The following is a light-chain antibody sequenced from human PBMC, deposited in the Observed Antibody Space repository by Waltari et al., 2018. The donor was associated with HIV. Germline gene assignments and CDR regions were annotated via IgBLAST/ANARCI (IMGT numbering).Light chain of an antibody. CDR2: RDT. Sequence: SYELTQPPSVSVSPGQTARVPCSGDALPKRYASWYQQRPGQAPVLLIFRDTERPSGIPERFSSSSPGTTVTLTIRAVQAEDEADYYCQSTDSSGVYWVFGGGTTLTVL. CDR1: ALPKRY. CDR3: QSTDSSGVYWV. J-gene: IGLJ3*02. V-gene: IGLV3-25*03.